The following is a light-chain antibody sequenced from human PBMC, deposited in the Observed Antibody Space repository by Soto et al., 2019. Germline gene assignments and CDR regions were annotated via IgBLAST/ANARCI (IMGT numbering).Light chain of an antibody. CDR3: QQYTTYPYT. CDR2: DAS. V-gene: IGKV1-5*01. Sequence: DIQMTQSPSTLSASVGDRVTITCRASQSVTNWLDWYQQKPGKAPNLLIYDASRLQSGIPSRFSGSGSGTEFTLTISSLQSDDFATYYCQQYTTYPYTFGQGTKLEIK. J-gene: IGKJ2*01. CDR1: QSVTNW.